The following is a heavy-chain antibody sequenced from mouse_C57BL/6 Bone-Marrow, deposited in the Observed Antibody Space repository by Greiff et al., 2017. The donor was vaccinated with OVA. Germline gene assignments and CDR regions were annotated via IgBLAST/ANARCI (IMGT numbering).Heavy chain of an antibody. D-gene: IGHD2-3*01. V-gene: IGHV1-26*01. CDR1: GYTFTDYY. CDR3: VYDGYYDDY. J-gene: IGHJ2*01. CDR2: INPNNGGT. Sequence: EVQLQQSGPELVKPGASVKISCKASGYTFTDYYMNWVKQSHGKSLEWIGDINPNNGGTSYNQKFKGKATLTVDKSSSTAYMELRSLTSEDSAVYYCVYDGYYDDYWGQGTTLTVSS.